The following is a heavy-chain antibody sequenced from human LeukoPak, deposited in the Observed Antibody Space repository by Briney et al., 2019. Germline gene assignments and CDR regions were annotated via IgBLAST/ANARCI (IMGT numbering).Heavy chain of an antibody. CDR1: GGSISSTSYY. CDR2: MYYTGTT. V-gene: IGHV4-39*07. Sequence: PSETLSLTCTVSGGSISSTSYYWVWIRQSPGKGLEWIGSMYYTGTTYYNPSLKSRVTISVDTSKNQFSLKLSSVTAADTAVYYCAGRSSGSYYFDYYYGMDVWGQGTTVTVSS. J-gene: IGHJ6*02. CDR3: AGRSSGSYYFDYYYGMDV. D-gene: IGHD1-26*01.